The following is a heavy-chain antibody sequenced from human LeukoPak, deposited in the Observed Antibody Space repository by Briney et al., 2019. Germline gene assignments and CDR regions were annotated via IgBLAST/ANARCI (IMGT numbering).Heavy chain of an antibody. CDR3: ARAKQLLVPDAFDI. J-gene: IGHJ3*02. CDR2: IKQDGSEK. CDR1: PGYGFTNHW. Sequence: GGSLRLSCVTSPGYGFTNHWMNWVRQAPGRGLEWVANIKQDGSEKSYLDSVKGRFTISRDNAKSSLYLQMNDLRADDTAVYYCARAKQLLVPDAFDIWGQGTMVTVSS. D-gene: IGHD6-13*01. V-gene: IGHV3-7*04.